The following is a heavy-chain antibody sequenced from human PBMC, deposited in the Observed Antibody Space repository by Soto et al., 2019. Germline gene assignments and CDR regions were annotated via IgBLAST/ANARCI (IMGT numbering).Heavy chain of an antibody. V-gene: IGHV3-33*01. J-gene: IGHJ5*02. CDR2: IWYDGTTK. D-gene: IGHD5-12*01. CDR3: ARDVDRTSHLNWFDP. CDR1: GFSLSGYG. Sequence: PGGSLRLSCEVPGFSLSGYGMHWVRQAPGKGLEWVAVIWYDGTTKNYADSVKGRFTISRDSSKNTVYLQMDSLKVEDTAVYYCARDVDRTSHLNWFDPWGQGVMVTVS.